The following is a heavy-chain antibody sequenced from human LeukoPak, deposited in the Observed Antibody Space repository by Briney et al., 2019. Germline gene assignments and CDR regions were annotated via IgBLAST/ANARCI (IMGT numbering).Heavy chain of an antibody. V-gene: IGHV3-74*01. CDR1: GFTFSSYW. CDR2: INSDVSRT. D-gene: IGHD5-24*01. CDR3: VPGRDGNNRGGMRY. Sequence: GGSLRLSCAASGFTFSSYWMHWVRRAPGKGLVRVSRINSDVSRTSYADSVKGRFTISRDNAKNTLYLQMSSLRAEDTAVYNCVPGRDGNNRGGMRYWGQGTLVTVSS. J-gene: IGHJ4*02.